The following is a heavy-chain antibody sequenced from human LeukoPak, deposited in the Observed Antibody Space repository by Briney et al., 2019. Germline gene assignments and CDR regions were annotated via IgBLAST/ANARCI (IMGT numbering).Heavy chain of an antibody. J-gene: IGHJ3*02. CDR1: SGSISTSNYY. V-gene: IGHV4-39*07. Sequence: SETLSLTCTVSSGSISTSNYYWGWVRQPPGKALEWIGNIFYSGSTYYSPSLKSRVTMSLDTSKNQFSLKLSSVTAADTAVYYCVRDGPYYYDSSGYYDAFDIWGQGTMVTASS. D-gene: IGHD3-22*01. CDR3: VRDGPYYYDSSGYYDAFDI. CDR2: IFYSGST.